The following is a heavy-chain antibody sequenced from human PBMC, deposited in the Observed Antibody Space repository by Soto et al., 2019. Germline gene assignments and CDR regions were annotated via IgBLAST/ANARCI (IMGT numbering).Heavy chain of an antibody. CDR1: GGSISSYY. J-gene: IGHJ4*02. V-gene: IGHV4-59*01. Sequence: SETLSLTCTVSGGSISSYYWSWIRQPPGKGLEWIGYIYYSVSTNYNPSLKSRVTISVDTSKNQFSLKLSSVTAADTAVYYCERGGWNYVPDYWGQGTLVTVSS. CDR2: IYYSVST. CDR3: ERGGWNYVPDY. D-gene: IGHD1-7*01.